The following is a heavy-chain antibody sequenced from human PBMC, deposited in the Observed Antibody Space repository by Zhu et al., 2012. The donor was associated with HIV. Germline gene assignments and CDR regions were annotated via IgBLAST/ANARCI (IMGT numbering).Heavy chain of an antibody. CDR1: GFTFSSYA. D-gene: IGHD3-3*02. CDR2: ISGSGGST. J-gene: IGHJ6*03. Sequence: EVQLLESGGGLVRPGGSLRLSCAASGFTFSSYAMSWVRQAPGKGLEWVSAISGSGGSTYYADSVKGRFTISRDNSKNTLYLQMNSLRAEDTAVYYCANGRQGISLWDYYYYMDVWGKGTTVTVSS. V-gene: IGHV3-23*01. CDR3: ANGRQGISLWDYYYYMDV.